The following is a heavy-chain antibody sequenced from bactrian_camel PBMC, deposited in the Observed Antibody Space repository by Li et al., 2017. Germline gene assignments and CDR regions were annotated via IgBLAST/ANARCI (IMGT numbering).Heavy chain of an antibody. CDR1: GYTYSTYC. V-gene: IGHV3S53*01. CDR2: MDTDGRT. Sequence: QLVESGGGSAQAGGSLRLSCEYSGYTYSTYCTGWFRQAPGKEREGIAAMDTDGRTTYADSVKGRFTISKDSAKNRLYLQMYSLKPEDSAMYYCAADSPFPQHSGSCILVLPGTDFGYWGQGTQVTVS. CDR3: AADSPFPQHSGSCILVLPGTDFGY. J-gene: IGHJ6*01. D-gene: IGHD2*01.